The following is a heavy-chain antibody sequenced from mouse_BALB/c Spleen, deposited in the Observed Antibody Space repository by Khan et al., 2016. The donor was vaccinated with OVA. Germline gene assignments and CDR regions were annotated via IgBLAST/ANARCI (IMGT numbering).Heavy chain of an antibody. Sequence: QIQLVQSGPELVRPGVSVKISCKGSGYTFTDYAMYWVKQSHAKSLEWIGLISTYSGNTNYNQKFWGKATMTVDKSSSTAYMELARLTSEDSAIYYCARPAYDGYYDYWGQGTTLTVSS. V-gene: IGHV1S137*01. CDR1: GYTFTDYA. D-gene: IGHD2-3*01. CDR2: ISTYSGNT. CDR3: ARPAYDGYYDY. J-gene: IGHJ2*01.